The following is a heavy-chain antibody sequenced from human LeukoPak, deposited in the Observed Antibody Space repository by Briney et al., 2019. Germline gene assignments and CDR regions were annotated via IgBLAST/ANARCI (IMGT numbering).Heavy chain of an antibody. CDR2: INHSGTT. D-gene: IGHD3-3*01. J-gene: IGHJ4*02. V-gene: IGHV4-34*01. CDR3: ARGPTTYYDFWSGPVFDY. Sequence: PSGTLSLTCAVFGGPFSGYYWSWIRQPPGKGLEWIGEINHSGTTNYNPSLKSRVTISVDTSKNQFSLNLSSVTAADTAVYYCARGPTTYYDFWSGPVFDYWGQGTLVTVSS. CDR1: GGPFSGYY.